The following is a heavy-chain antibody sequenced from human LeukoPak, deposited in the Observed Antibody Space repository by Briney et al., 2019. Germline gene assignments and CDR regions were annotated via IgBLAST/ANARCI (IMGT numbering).Heavy chain of an antibody. V-gene: IGHV3-23*01. CDR1: GFTFSSYA. J-gene: IGHJ3*02. CDR2: ISGSGGNT. Sequence: GGSLRLSCAPSGFTFSSYAMSWVRQAPGRGREWVSAISGSGGNTYYADSVRGRFTISRDNSKNTLYLQMNSLRAEDTAVYCCANRPSRIWGQGTMVTVSS. CDR3: ANRPSRI.